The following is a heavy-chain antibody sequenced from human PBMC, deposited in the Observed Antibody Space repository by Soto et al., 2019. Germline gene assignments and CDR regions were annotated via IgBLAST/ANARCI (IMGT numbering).Heavy chain of an antibody. CDR3: ARVITGTTFYYYYGMDV. D-gene: IGHD1-7*01. CDR2: ISAYNGNT. Sequence: QVQLVQSVAEVKKPGASVKVSCKASGYTFTSYGINWVRQAPGQGLEWMGWISAYNGNTNYAQKLQGRVTMTTDTFTSTAYMELRSLRSDDTAVYYCARVITGTTFYYYYGMDVWGQGTTVTVSS. CDR1: GYTFTSYG. J-gene: IGHJ6*02. V-gene: IGHV1-18*01.